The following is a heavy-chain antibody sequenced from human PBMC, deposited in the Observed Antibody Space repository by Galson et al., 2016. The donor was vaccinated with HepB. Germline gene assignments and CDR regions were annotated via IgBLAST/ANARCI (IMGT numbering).Heavy chain of an antibody. Sequence: CAISGDSVSSNSATWNWIRQSPSRGLEWLGRTYYRSKWYNDYALSVKSRITINPDTSKNQFSLQLNSVTPEDTAVYYCARVRRVYSGYANLYYYGTDDRGPRTTATV. V-gene: IGHV6-1*01. CDR3: ARVRRVYSGYANLYYYGTDD. CDR1: GDSVSSNSAT. D-gene: IGHD5-12*01. CDR2: TYYRSKWYN. J-gene: IGHJ6*02.